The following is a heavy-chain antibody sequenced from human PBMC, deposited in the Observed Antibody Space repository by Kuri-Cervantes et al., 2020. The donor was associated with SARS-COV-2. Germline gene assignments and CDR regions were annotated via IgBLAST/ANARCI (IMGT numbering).Heavy chain of an antibody. J-gene: IGHJ4*02. V-gene: IGHV4-39*01. CDR1: GFTFSDYY. Sequence: SETLSLTCAASGFTFSDYYMSWIRQAPGKGLEWIGSIYYSGSTYYNPSLKSRVTISVDTSKNQFSLKLSSVTAADTAVYYCARRHYDFWSGSMLDYWGQGTLVTVSS. CDR2: IYYSGST. CDR3: ARRHYDFWSGSMLDY. D-gene: IGHD3-3*01.